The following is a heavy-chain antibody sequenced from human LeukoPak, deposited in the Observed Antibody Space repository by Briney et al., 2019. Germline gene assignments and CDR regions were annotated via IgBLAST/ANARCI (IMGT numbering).Heavy chain of an antibody. D-gene: IGHD6-13*01. CDR3: AKTRSSSVPTGSFDY. V-gene: IGHV3-23*01. CDR2: ISGSDGST. CDR1: GFTFSSYS. Sequence: GESLKISCAASGFTFSSYSMNWVRQAPGKGLEWVSAISGSDGSTYYADSVKGRFTISRDNSKNTLYLQMNSLRAEDTAIYYCAKTRSSSVPTGSFDYWGQGTLVTVSS. J-gene: IGHJ4*02.